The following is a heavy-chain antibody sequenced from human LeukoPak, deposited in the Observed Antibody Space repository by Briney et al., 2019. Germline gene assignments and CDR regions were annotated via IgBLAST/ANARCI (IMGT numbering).Heavy chain of an antibody. J-gene: IGHJ6*04. D-gene: IGHD3-10*02. Sequence: GGSLRLSCAASGLTFSSYEMNWVRHAPGKGLERVSYISSSGSTIYYADSVKGRFTISRDNAKNSLYLQMNSLRAEDTAVYYCAELGITMIGGVWGKGTTVTISS. V-gene: IGHV3-48*03. CDR1: GLTFSSYE. CDR3: AELGITMIGGV. CDR2: ISSSGSTI.